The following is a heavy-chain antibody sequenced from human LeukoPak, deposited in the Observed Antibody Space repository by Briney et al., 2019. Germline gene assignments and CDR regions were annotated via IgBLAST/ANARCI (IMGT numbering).Heavy chain of an antibody. CDR1: GFTFSSYE. CDR2: ISSSGTTI. J-gene: IGHJ4*02. Sequence: QTGGSLILSCAASGFTFSSYEMNWLRQAPGKGLEWVSYISSSGTTIYYADSVKGRFTVSRDNAKNSLYLQMNSLRVEDTAVYYCASQIVVVPAATTFDYWGLGTLVTVSS. D-gene: IGHD2-2*01. V-gene: IGHV3-48*03. CDR3: ASQIVVVPAATTFDY.